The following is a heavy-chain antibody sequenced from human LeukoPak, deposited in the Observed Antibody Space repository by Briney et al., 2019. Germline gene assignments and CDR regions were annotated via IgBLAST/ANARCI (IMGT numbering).Heavy chain of an antibody. J-gene: IGHJ4*02. Sequence: ASVKVSCKASGYTFTSYYMHWVRQAPGQGLEWMGIINPSGGSTSYAQKFQGRVTMTRDMSTSTVYMELSSLRSEDTAVYYCARDSSHEGDYYDSSGYSYFDYWGQGTLVTVSS. V-gene: IGHV1-46*01. CDR2: INPSGGST. CDR1: GYTFTSYY. CDR3: ARDSSHEGDYYDSSGYSYFDY. D-gene: IGHD3-22*01.